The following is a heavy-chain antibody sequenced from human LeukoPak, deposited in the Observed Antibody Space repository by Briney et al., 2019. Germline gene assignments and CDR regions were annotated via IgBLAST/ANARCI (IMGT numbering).Heavy chain of an antibody. V-gene: IGHV3-7*01. D-gene: IGHD2-2*01. CDR3: TRADVVAAGNF. CDR1: GFTFSSYW. Sequence: AGGSLRLSCVASGFTFSSYWMTWVRQAPGKGLEWVANIKPDGTENFFVDSLKGRFTISRDNAKNSLYLQMNSLRVEDTAVYYCTRADVVAAGNFWGQGTLVTVSS. J-gene: IGHJ4*02. CDR2: IKPDGTEN.